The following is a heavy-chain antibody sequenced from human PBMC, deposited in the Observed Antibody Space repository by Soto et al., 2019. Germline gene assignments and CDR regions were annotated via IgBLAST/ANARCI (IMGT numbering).Heavy chain of an antibody. J-gene: IGHJ6*02. D-gene: IGHD6-25*01. CDR3: PSLPLIPAAARVYYYCMDA. V-gene: IGHV4-59*01. CDR1: GGSITSSY. Sequence: KASETLSLTCTVSGGSITSSYWSWIRRPPGKGLEWIAYIYDTGISGYTPSTSYTPSLKSRVTISVDTSKPQFSLKLSSVTAADTAVYSCPSLPLIPAAARVYYYCMDAWGQGPTVP. CDR2: IYDTGISGYTPST.